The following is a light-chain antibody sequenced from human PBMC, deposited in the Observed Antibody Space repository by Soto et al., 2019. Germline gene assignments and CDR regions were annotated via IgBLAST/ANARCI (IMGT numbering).Light chain of an antibody. V-gene: IGLV2-18*01. Sequence: QSALTQPPSVSGSPGQSVTISCTGTISDVGSNYRGSWYQQPPGTAPKLLIYDVSNRPSGVPDRFSGSRSGHTASLTISGLQAEDEADYYCSLYTSSSTYVFGTGTKVTVL. CDR1: ISDVGSNYR. CDR3: SLYTSSSTYV. J-gene: IGLJ1*01. CDR2: DVS.